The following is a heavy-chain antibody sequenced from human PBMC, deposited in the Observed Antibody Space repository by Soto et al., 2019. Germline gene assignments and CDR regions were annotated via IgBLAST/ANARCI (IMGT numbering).Heavy chain of an antibody. Sequence: GGSLRLSCAASGFTFSSYGMHWVRQAPGKGLEWVAVIWYDGSNKYYADSVKGRFTISRDNSKNTLYLQMNSLRAEDTAVYYCARDQEASYYYDSSGYYPNFDYWGQGTLVTVSS. CDR1: GFTFSSYG. J-gene: IGHJ4*02. D-gene: IGHD3-22*01. V-gene: IGHV3-33*01. CDR3: ARDQEASYYYDSSGYYPNFDY. CDR2: IWYDGSNK.